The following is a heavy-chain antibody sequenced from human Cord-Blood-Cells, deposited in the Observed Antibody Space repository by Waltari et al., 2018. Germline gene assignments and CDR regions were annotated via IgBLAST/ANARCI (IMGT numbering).Heavy chain of an antibody. Sequence: QVQLVQSGAEVKKPGASVKVSCQASGYPFTGYYMHWVRPAPGQGLEWMGWSNPNSGGTNYAQKFQGRVTMTRDTSISTAYMELSRLRSDDTAVYYCARSGYYYDSSGYYFDYWGQGTLVTVSS. CDR2: SNPNSGGT. CDR1: GYPFTGYY. V-gene: IGHV1-2*02. D-gene: IGHD3-22*01. J-gene: IGHJ4*02. CDR3: ARSGYYYDSSGYYFDY.